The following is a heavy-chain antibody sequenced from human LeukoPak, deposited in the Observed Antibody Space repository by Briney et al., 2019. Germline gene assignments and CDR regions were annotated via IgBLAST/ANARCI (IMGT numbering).Heavy chain of an antibody. V-gene: IGHV6-1*01. D-gene: IGHD6-19*01. CDR2: TYYRSTWYT. Sequence: SQTLSLTCAISGDSVSSNSAAWNWIRQSPSRGLEWLGRTYYRSTWYTDYAASVKSRISISSDTSKNQFSLHLSSVTPDDTAVYYCARQGVRYKYRSGWLTYNWFDPWGQGTLVNVSS. CDR3: ARQGVRYKYRSGWLTYNWFDP. CDR1: GDSVSSNSAA. J-gene: IGHJ5*02.